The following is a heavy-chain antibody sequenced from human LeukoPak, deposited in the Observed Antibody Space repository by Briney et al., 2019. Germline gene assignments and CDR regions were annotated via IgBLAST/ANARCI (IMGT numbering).Heavy chain of an antibody. D-gene: IGHD3-22*01. CDR2: ISGSGGST. V-gene: IGHV3-23*01. Sequence: PGGSLRLSCAASGFTSSSYAMSWVRQAPGKGLEWVSAISGSGGSTYYADSVKGRFTISRDNSKNTLYLQMNSLRAEDTAVYYCAKGPITMIVVVIASSYYFDYWGQGTLVTVSS. J-gene: IGHJ4*02. CDR3: AKGPITMIVVVIASSYYFDY. CDR1: GFTSSSYA.